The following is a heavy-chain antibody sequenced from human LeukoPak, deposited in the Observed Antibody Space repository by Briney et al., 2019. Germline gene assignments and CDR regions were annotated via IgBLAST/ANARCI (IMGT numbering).Heavy chain of an antibody. CDR1: GGSISSYY. V-gene: IGHV4-59*12. Sequence: PSETLSLTCTVSGGSISSYYWSWIRQPPGKGLEWIGYIYYSGSTNYNPSLKSRVTISVDTSKNQFSLKLSSVTAEDTAVYYCARVGYCSSTSCHGGGYYFDYWGQGTLVTVSS. J-gene: IGHJ4*02. CDR3: ARVGYCSSTSCHGGGYYFDY. CDR2: IYYSGST. D-gene: IGHD2-2*01.